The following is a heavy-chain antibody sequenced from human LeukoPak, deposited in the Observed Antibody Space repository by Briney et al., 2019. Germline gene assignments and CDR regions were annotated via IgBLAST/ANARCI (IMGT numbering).Heavy chain of an antibody. CDR3: ARARTLGGVDY. CDR1: GGSISSGGYY. CDR2: IYYSGST. J-gene: IGHJ4*02. D-gene: IGHD3-16*01. V-gene: IGHV4-31*03. Sequence: SQTLSLTCTVSGGSISSGGYYWSWIRQHPGKGLEWIGYIYYSGSTYYNPSLKSRVTISVDRSKNQFSLKLSSVTAADTAVYYCARARTLGGVDYWGQGTLVTVSS.